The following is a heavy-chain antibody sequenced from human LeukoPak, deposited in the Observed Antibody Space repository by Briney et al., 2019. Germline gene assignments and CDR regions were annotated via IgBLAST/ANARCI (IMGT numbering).Heavy chain of an antibody. J-gene: IGHJ4*02. V-gene: IGHV3-30*04. CDR3: ARGMVRGVRPL. Sequence: GGSLRLSCAVSGFTFSSYAMRWVRQAPGKGMEWVAVISFDVGNNYYGDSVKGRFTISRDNSKNSLYLQMSRLRVEDTAVYFCARGMVRGVRPLWGQGTLVTVSS. D-gene: IGHD3-10*01. CDR2: ISFDVGNN. CDR1: GFTFSSYA.